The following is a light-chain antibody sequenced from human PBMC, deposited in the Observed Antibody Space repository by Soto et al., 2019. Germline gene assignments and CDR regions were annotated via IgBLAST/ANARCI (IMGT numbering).Light chain of an antibody. Sequence: QSALTQPRSVSGSPGQSVTISCTGTSSDVGGYDYVSWYQQHPGKAPKVMIYDVSKRPSGVPDRFSGSKSGNTASLTISGLRAEDEADYYCSSYTTSSTLVVFGGGTKLTVL. V-gene: IGLV2-11*01. CDR2: DVS. CDR1: SSDVGGYDY. CDR3: SSYTTSSTLVV. J-gene: IGLJ2*01.